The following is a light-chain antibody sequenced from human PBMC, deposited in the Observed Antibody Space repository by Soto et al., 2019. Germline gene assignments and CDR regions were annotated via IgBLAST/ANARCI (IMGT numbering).Light chain of an antibody. CDR3: SSYAGSNNLVL. V-gene: IGLV2-8*01. Sequence: QSVLTQPPSASGSPGQTVTISCTGTSSDVGGYNFVSWYQQHPGKAPKLMIHEVTKRPSGVPDRFSGSKSGNTASLTVSELQAEDEADYYCSSYAGSNNLVLFGGGTQLTVL. J-gene: IGLJ2*01. CDR2: EVT. CDR1: SSDVGGYNF.